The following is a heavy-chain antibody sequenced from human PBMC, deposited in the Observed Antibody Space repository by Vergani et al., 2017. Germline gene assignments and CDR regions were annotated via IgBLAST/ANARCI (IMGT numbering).Heavy chain of an antibody. CDR1: GFTFSNAW. CDR3: TTDTHSGWVLDYFDY. J-gene: IGHJ4*02. V-gene: IGHV3-15*01. CDR2: IKSKTDGGTT. D-gene: IGHD6-19*01. Sequence: EVQLVESGGGLVKPGGSLRLSCAASGFTFSNAWMSWVRQAPGKGLEWVGRIKSKTDGGTTDYAAPVEGRFTIARDDSTNTLYLQMNSLKTEDTAVYYCTTDTHSGWVLDYFDYWGQGTLVTVSA.